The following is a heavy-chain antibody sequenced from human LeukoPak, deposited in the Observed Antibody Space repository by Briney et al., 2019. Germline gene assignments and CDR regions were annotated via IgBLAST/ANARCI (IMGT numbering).Heavy chain of an antibody. CDR3: ARESHYSNYYYYYMDV. V-gene: IGHV4-59*01. D-gene: IGHD4-11*01. J-gene: IGHJ6*03. CDR1: GGSISSYY. Sequence: PSETLSLTCTVSGGSISSYYWSWIRQPPGKGLEYIGYIYYSGSTNYNPSLKSRVTISVDTSKNQFPLKLSSVTAADTAVYYCARESHYSNYYYYYMDVWGKGTTVTVSS. CDR2: IYYSGST.